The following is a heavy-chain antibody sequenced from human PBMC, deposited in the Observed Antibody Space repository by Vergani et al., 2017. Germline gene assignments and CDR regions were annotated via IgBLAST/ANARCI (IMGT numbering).Heavy chain of an antibody. Sequence: QVQLVESDGGVVQPGRSLTLSCVASGFTFSSHSMHWVRQAPGKGLEWVAVIWYDGSNKYYGDSVKGRFTISRDNSKNTLYLQMNSLRGEDTAVYYCARWGNEKRLDSWGQGTLVTVSS. CDR2: IWYDGSNK. V-gene: IGHV3-33*01. J-gene: IGHJ5*01. CDR1: GFTFSSHS. CDR3: ARWGNEKRLDS. D-gene: IGHD1-1*01.